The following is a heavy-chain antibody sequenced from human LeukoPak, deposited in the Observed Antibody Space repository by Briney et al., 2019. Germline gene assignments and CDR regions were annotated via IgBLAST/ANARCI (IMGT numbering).Heavy chain of an antibody. CDR3: AGHTDTRKDCSSTSCIARSYYYYMDV. D-gene: IGHD2-2*01. CDR2: INHSGST. V-gene: IGHV4-34*01. Sequence: SETLSLTCAVYGGSFSGYYWSWIPQPPGKGLEWIGEINHSGSTNYNPSLKSRVTISADTSKNQFSLKLSSLTAADTAVYYCAGHTDTRKDCSSTSCIARSYYYYMDVWGKGTTVTAS. J-gene: IGHJ6*03. CDR1: GGSFSGYY.